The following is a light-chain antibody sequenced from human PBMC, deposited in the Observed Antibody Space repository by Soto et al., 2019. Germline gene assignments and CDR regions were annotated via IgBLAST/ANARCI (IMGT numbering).Light chain of an antibody. J-gene: IGLJ1*01. V-gene: IGLV2-8*01. CDR1: SSDVGGYNY. Sequence: QSALTQPASVSGSPGQSITISCTGTSSDVGGYNYVSWYQQHPGKAPKLMIYEVNKRPSGVPDRFSGSKSGNTASLTVSGLQAEDEADYYCSSYAGSSNAFGTGTKVTVL. CDR3: SSYAGSSNA. CDR2: EVN.